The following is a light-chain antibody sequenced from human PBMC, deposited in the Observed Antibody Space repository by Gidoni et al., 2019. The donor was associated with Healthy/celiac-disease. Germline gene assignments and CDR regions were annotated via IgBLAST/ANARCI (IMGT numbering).Light chain of an antibody. CDR1: SSDVGGYNY. CDR3: SSYTSSSTYV. J-gene: IGLJ1*01. V-gene: IGLV2-14*03. Sequence: SAIPQPASVSGSPGQSITISCTGTSSDVGGYNYFSWYQQHPGKAPKLMIYDVSNRPSGVSNRFSGSKSGNTASLTISGLQAEDEADYYCSSYTSSSTYVFGTGTKVTVL. CDR2: DVS.